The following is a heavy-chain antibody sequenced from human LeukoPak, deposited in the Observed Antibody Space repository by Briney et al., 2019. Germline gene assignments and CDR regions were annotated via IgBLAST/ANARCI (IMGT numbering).Heavy chain of an antibody. Sequence: PGGSLRLSCAASGFMFSVYAMHWVRQAPGKGLEWVAVISNDGKNKYYADSVKGRSTISRDNSKNTLYLQMNSLRPEDTAVYYCARRRLGVITRPFDYWGQGTLVTVSS. CDR2: ISNDGKNK. CDR3: ARRRLGVITRPFDY. V-gene: IGHV3-30*04. J-gene: IGHJ4*02. CDR1: GFMFSVYA. D-gene: IGHD3-22*01.